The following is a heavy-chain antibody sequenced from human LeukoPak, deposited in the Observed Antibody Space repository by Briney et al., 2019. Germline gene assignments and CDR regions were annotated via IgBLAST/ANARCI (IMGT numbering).Heavy chain of an antibody. Sequence: SETLSLTCAVSGGSISSSNWWSWVRQPPGKGLEWIEEIYHSGSTNYNPSLKSRVTISVDKSKNQFSLKLSSVTAADTAVYYCARGPSNYYYDSSGYYFDYWGQGTLVTVSS. D-gene: IGHD3-22*01. CDR1: GGSISSSNW. J-gene: IGHJ4*02. CDR2: IYHSGST. V-gene: IGHV4-4*02. CDR3: ARGPSNYYYDSSGYYFDY.